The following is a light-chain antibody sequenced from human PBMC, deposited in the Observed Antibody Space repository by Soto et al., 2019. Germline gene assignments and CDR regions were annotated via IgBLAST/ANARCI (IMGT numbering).Light chain of an antibody. Sequence: SYELTQPPSVSVSPGQTASITCSGDKLGDKYACWYQQKPGQSPVLVIYQNTKRPSGIPERFSGSNSGNTATRTIRGTQALDEDAYYCQAWDSSTVVFGGGTKLTVL. J-gene: IGLJ3*02. CDR1: KLGDKY. V-gene: IGLV3-1*01. CDR2: QNT. CDR3: QAWDSSTVV.